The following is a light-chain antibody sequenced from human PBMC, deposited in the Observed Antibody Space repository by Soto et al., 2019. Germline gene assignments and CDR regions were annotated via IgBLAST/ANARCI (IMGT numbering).Light chain of an antibody. Sequence: DIQLTQSPSSLSASLGDRVTISCRASQLINGYLNWYQQKPGKAPRLLIYTASNLQSGVPSRFSGTRSGTSFTLILRDLQAEDFATFYCQQTFRPLKAFGQGAKVGIK. CDR2: TAS. CDR1: QLINGY. CDR3: QQTFRPLKA. J-gene: IGKJ1*01. V-gene: IGKV1-39*01.